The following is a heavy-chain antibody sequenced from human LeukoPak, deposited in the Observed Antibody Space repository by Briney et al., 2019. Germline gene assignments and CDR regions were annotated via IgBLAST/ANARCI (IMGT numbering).Heavy chain of an antibody. CDR1: GYSFTNYW. CDR3: ARHFWGTLAGGFDY. V-gene: IGHV5-51*01. J-gene: IGHJ4*02. D-gene: IGHD2/OR15-2a*01. Sequence: RGESLRISCKGSGYSFTNYWIGWVRQMPGKGLEWMGIIYPADSDTRYSPSFQGQVTISADKSISTAYLQWSSLKASDTAMYYCARHFWGTLAGGFDYWGQGTLVTVSS. CDR2: IYPADSDT.